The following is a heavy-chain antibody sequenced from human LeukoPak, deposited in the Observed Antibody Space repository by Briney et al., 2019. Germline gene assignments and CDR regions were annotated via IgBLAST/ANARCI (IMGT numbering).Heavy chain of an antibody. CDR2: MKEDGTQE. CDR1: GFTFSRHW. J-gene: IGHJ6*03. D-gene: IGHD6-6*01. V-gene: IGHV3-7*01. CDR3: ARDRHVPGLYYYYMDV. Sequence: GGSLRLSCAGSGFTFSRHWMTWVRQAPGKGLEWVANMKEDGTQEDSADSVKGRFTISRDNARNSVYLQMNSLRPEDTAVYFCARDRHVPGLYYYYMDVWGKGTTVTVSS.